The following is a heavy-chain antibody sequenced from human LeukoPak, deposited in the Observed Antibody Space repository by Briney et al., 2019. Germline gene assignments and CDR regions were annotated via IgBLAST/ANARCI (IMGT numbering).Heavy chain of an antibody. J-gene: IGHJ6*03. CDR3: ARVHRFLEWSRYYMDV. D-gene: IGHD3-3*01. CDR1: GYTFTGYY. Sequence: ASVKVSCKASGYTFTGYYMHWVRQAPGQGLEWMGWINPNSGGTNYAQKFQGRLTMTRDTSISTAYMELSRLRSDDTAVYYCARVHRFLEWSRYYMDVWGKGTTVTVSS. V-gene: IGHV1-2*02. CDR2: INPNSGGT.